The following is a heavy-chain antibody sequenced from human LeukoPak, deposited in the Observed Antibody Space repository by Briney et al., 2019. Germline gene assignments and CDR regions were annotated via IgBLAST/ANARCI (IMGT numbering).Heavy chain of an antibody. D-gene: IGHD3-10*01. Sequence: GGSLRLSCVASGFTFNNYAMTWVRQAPGKGLECVSVISGSGGTTYYADSVKGRFTISRDNSKNTLYVQMNSLRAEDTAVYYCAAKLSKGNYRVWFDPWGQGTLVTVSS. CDR3: AAKLSKGNYRVWFDP. CDR1: GFTFNNYA. CDR2: ISGSGGTT. V-gene: IGHV3-23*01. J-gene: IGHJ5*02.